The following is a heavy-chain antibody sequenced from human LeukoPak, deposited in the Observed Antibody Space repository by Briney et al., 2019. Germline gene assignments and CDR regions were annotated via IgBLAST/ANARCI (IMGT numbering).Heavy chain of an antibody. J-gene: IGHJ3*02. Sequence: SETLSLTCGVYGGSFSGYYWSWIRQPPGKGLEWIGEINDSGRSNYKSSLKSRVTISEDTSKNQFSLKLSSVTAADTAVYYCARDLGYCTNGVCFDAFDIWGQGTMVTVSS. CDR3: ARDLGYCTNGVCFDAFDI. D-gene: IGHD2-8*01. CDR1: GGSFSGYY. V-gene: IGHV4-34*01. CDR2: INDSGRS.